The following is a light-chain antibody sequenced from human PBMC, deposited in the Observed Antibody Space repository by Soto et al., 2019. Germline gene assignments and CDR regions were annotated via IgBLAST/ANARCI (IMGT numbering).Light chain of an antibody. CDR2: DAS. CDR3: QQRSNWPPIT. V-gene: IGKV3-11*01. J-gene: IGKJ5*01. CDR1: QSVSSN. Sequence: ETVLTQSAATLSLSPGESATLSCRASQSVSSNFAWYQQKPGQAPRLLIYDASNRATGIPARFSGSGSGTDFTPTISSLEPEDFAVYYCQQRSNWPPITFGQVTRLEIK.